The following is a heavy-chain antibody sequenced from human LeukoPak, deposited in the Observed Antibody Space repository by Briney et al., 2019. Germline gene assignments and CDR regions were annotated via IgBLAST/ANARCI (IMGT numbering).Heavy chain of an antibody. CDR2: INHSGST. V-gene: IGHV4-34*01. J-gene: IGHJ4*02. D-gene: IGHD6-6*01. CDR3: ARHNVEHSSSLYFDY. CDR1: GGSFSGYY. Sequence: PSETLSLTCAVYGGSFSGYYWSWIRQPPGKGLEWIGEINHSGSTNYNPSLKSRVTISVDTSKNQFSLKLSSVTAADTAVYYCARHNVEHSSSLYFDYWGQGTLVTVSS.